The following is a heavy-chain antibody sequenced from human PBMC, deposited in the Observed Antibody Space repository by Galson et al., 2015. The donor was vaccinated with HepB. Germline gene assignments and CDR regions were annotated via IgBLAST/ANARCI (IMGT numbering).Heavy chain of an antibody. D-gene: IGHD1-1*01. CDR1: GGSFSGYY. J-gene: IGHJ4*02. V-gene: IGHV4-34*01. CDR2: INHSGST. Sequence: ETLSLTCAVYGGSFSGYYWSWIRQPPGKGLEWIGEINHSGSTNYNPSLKSRVTISVDTSKNQFSLKLSSVTAADTAVYYCARVARYSNWRLDYWGQGTLVTVSS. CDR3: ARVARYSNWRLDY.